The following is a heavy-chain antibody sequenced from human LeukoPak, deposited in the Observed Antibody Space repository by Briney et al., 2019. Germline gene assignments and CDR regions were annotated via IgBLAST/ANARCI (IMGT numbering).Heavy chain of an antibody. CDR3: ARGAQYDSSGYYYFTPEDFDY. Sequence: ASVKVSCKASGYTFTSYATHWVRQAPGQRLEWTGWINAGNGNTKYSQKFQGRVTITRDTSASTAYMELSSLRSEDTAVYYCARGAQYDSSGYYYFTPEDFDYWGQGTLVTVSS. J-gene: IGHJ4*02. CDR1: GYTFTSYA. CDR2: INAGNGNT. V-gene: IGHV1-3*01. D-gene: IGHD3-22*01.